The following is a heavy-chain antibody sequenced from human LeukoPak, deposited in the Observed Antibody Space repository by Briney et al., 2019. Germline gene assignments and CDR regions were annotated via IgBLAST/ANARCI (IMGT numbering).Heavy chain of an antibody. CDR2: ISASNGNT. V-gene: IGHV1-18*01. CDR3: ARYPLSYTGNWHYFFDY. D-gene: IGHD1-7*01. J-gene: IGHJ4*02. CDR1: GYSFSSDG. Sequence: ASVKVSCKASGYSFSSDGITWVRQAPGQGLEWFGSISASNGNTNYAQKLQGRVTMTSDTSTSTAYMDLRSLTPDDTAFYYCARYPLSYTGNWHYFFDYWGQGTLLTVSS.